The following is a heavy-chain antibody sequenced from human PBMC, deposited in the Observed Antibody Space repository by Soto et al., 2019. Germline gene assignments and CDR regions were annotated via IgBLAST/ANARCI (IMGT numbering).Heavy chain of an antibody. CDR1: GYTFTIYA. J-gene: IGHJ5*02. V-gene: IGHV1-3*01. D-gene: IGHD3-10*01. Sequence: ASVKVSCKASGYTFTIYAMHWVRQAPGQRLEWMGWINAGNGNTKYSQKFQGRVTITRDTSASTAYMELSSLRSEDTAVYYCARDPALFMVRGVDNWFDPWGQGTLVTSPQ. CDR2: INAGNGNT. CDR3: ARDPALFMVRGVDNWFDP.